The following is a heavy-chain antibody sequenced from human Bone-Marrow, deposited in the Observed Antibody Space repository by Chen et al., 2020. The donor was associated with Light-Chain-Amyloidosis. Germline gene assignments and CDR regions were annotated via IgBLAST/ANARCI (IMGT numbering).Heavy chain of an antibody. CDR1: GFVSTTYG. J-gene: IGHJ4*02. CDR2: VRFDGSDK. V-gene: IGHV3-30*02. Sequence: VRLVESGGGVVRPGGSLRLSCTVSGFVSTTYGFQWVRQAPGKGLEWVSFVRFDGSDKYYADSVKGRFTISRDDSKNTLYLQMNSLRPEDTAVYYCAQLYSYGRPFKHWGQGTLVSVSS. CDR3: AQLYSYGRPFKH. D-gene: IGHD5-18*01.